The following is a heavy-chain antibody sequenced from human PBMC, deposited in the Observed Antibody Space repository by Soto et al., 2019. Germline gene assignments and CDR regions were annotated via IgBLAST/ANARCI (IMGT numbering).Heavy chain of an antibody. CDR1: GASITSGGSY. CDR2: IYYSGSR. CDR3: AKESGGYDSSTRYGLDV. J-gene: IGHJ6*02. Sequence: SETLSLTCSVSGASITSGGSYWTWVRQHPGKGLEWIGYIYYSGSRDYNPSLKSRVSMSVDASKNQFSLNLTSVTAADTAVYYCAKESGGYDSSTRYGLDVWGQGTTVTVSS. V-gene: IGHV4-31*03. D-gene: IGHD6-25*01.